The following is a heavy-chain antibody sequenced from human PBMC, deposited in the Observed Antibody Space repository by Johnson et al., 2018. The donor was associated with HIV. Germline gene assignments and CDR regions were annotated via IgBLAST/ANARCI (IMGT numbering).Heavy chain of an antibody. CDR2: TYSGGST. J-gene: IGHJ3*02. CDR1: GFTVSTNY. Sequence: VQLVESGGGVVRPGGSLRLSCAVSGFTVSTNYMSWVRQSPGKGLEWVSVTYSGGSTYYPDSVTGRFTISRDNSQNTLYLQMNSLRAEDTAVYYCARRCSSSSCSHGAFDIWGQGTVVTVSS. D-gene: IGHD2-2*01. CDR3: ARRCSSSSCSHGAFDI. V-gene: IGHV3-66*04.